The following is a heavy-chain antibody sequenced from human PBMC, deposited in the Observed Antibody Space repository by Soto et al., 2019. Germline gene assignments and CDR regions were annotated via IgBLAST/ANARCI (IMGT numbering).Heavy chain of an antibody. CDR2: IIPIFGTA. CDR1: GGTFSNYA. V-gene: IGHV1-69*13. CDR3: ARARIAVAGSNYGMDV. Sequence: GASVKVSCKASGGTFSNYAISWVRQAPGQGLEWMGGIIPIFGTANYAQKFQGRVTITADESTSTAYMELSSLRSEDTAVYYCARARIAVAGSNYGMDVWGQGTTVTVSS. D-gene: IGHD6-19*01. J-gene: IGHJ6*02.